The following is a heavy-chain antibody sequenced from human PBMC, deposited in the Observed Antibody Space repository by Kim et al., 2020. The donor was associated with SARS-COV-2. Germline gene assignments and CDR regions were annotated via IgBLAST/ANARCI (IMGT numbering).Heavy chain of an antibody. D-gene: IGHD6-13*01. CDR3: ATGVGSSSWYRGEHFDY. V-gene: IGHV1-24*01. CDR1: GYTLTELS. Sequence: ASVKVSCKVSGYTLTELSMHWVRQAPGKGLEWMGGFDPEDGETIYAQKFQGRVTMTEDTSTDTAYMELSSLRSEDTAVYYCATGVGSSSWYRGEHFDYWGQGTLVTVSS. CDR2: FDPEDGET. J-gene: IGHJ4*02.